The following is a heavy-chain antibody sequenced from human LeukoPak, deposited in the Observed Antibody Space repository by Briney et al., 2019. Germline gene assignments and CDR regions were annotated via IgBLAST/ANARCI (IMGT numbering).Heavy chain of an antibody. V-gene: IGHV2-70*11. D-gene: IGHD3-3*01. CDR3: ARVYDLEARVLLDY. CDR1: GFSLSTSGMC. J-gene: IGHJ4*02. CDR2: IDWDDDK. Sequence: SGPALVKPTQTLTLTCTFSGFSLSTSGMCVSWIRQPPGKALEWLARIDWDDDKYYSTSLKTRLTISKDTSKNQVVLTMTNMDPVDTATYYCARVYDLEARVLLDYWGQGTLVTVSS.